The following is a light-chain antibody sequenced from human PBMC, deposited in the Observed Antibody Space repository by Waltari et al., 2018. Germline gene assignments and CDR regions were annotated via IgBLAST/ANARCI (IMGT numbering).Light chain of an antibody. J-gene: IGKJ1*01. CDR1: QGISSY. CDR2: ATS. CDR3: QQYYTYPRT. Sequence: AIRMTQSPSSLAASTGDSVHITCRASQGISSYLAWYQQKPGKAPKLLMYATSTMQSGVPSRFSGSGAGTDFTLTISCLQSEDFATYYCQQYYTYPRTFGQGTKVET. V-gene: IGKV1-8*01.